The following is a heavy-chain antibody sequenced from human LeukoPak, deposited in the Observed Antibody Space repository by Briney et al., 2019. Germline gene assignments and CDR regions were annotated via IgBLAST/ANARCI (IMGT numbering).Heavy chain of an antibody. Sequence: GGSLRLSCAASGFTFSSYGMHWVRQAPGKGLEWVAFIRYDGSNKYYADSVKGRFTISRDNPKNTLYLQMNSLRAEDTAVYYCAKDPGYCSGGSCYAFDYWGQGTLVTVSS. CDR3: AKDPGYCSGGSCYAFDY. V-gene: IGHV3-30*02. D-gene: IGHD2-15*01. CDR1: GFTFSSYG. CDR2: IRYDGSNK. J-gene: IGHJ4*02.